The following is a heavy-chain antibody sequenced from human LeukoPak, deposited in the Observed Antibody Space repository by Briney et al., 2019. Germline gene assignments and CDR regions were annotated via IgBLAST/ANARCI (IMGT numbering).Heavy chain of an antibody. CDR2: VSYDGGSK. J-gene: IGHJ4*02. D-gene: IGHD6-13*01. CDR3: ARVKGGIAAAGNYFDY. Sequence: GRSLRLSCAASGFAFSSYAMHWVRQGPGKGLEWVALVSYDGGSKYYADSVKGRITISRDNSKNTLHLQMNSLRTEDTAVYYCARVKGGIAAAGNYFDYWGQGTLVTVSS. V-gene: IGHV3-30-3*01. CDR1: GFAFSSYA.